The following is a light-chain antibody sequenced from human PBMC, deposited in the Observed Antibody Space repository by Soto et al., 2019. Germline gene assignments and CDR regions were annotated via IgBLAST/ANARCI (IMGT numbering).Light chain of an antibody. V-gene: IGLV3-25*02. J-gene: IGLJ3*02. CDR1: ALPKRY. CDR2: KDT. CDR3: QSADSSGTYWV. Sequence: SYELTQPPSVSVSPGQTARITCSGDALPKRYAYWYRQKPGQAPVLVIYKDTERPSGIPERFSGSSSGTTVTLTISGVQAEDEADYYCQSADSSGTYWVFGGGTKLTVL.